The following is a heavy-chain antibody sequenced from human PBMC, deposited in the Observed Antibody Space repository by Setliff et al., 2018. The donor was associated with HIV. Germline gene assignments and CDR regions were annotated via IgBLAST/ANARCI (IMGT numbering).Heavy chain of an antibody. V-gene: IGHV1-18*01. CDR2: IDSNNGNR. CDR1: GYSLSTYA. D-gene: IGHD2-8*01. CDR3: VRLTADRTNYYYYMDV. Sequence: ASVKVSCKASGYSLSTYAISWVRQAPGQGLEWMGWIDSNNGNRNCAQKFRGRVTMTTDISTNTAYMEVRSLSFDDTAVYYCVRLTADRTNYYYYMDVWGKGTTVTVSS. J-gene: IGHJ6*03.